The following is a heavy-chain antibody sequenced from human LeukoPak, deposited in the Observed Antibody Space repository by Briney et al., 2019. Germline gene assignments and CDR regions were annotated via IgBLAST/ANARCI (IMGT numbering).Heavy chain of an antibody. Sequence: PGGSLRLSCAASGFTFSNYWMNWVRQAPGKELEWVAIIKQDGSEKRYVDSVKGRFTISRDNAKNSLFLQMNSLRADDTAVYYCARDYGWLQFDFWGQGTLVAVSS. CDR1: GFTFSNYW. CDR2: IKQDGSEK. D-gene: IGHD6-19*01. CDR3: ARDYGWLQFDF. V-gene: IGHV3-7*01. J-gene: IGHJ4*02.